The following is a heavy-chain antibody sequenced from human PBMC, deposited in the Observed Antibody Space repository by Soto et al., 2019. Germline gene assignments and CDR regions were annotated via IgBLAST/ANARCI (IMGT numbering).Heavy chain of an antibody. D-gene: IGHD6-25*01. Sequence: EVQLLESWGGLVQPGGSLRLSCAASGFTFSNYAMSWVRQAPGKGLEWVSAISSSGGSTYYADSVKGRFTISRDNSKDTLYLQMNSLRAEDTAVYYCAKRPGLAHFDYWGQGTLVTVSS. V-gene: IGHV3-23*01. CDR2: ISSSGGST. J-gene: IGHJ4*02. CDR1: GFTFSNYA. CDR3: AKRPGLAHFDY.